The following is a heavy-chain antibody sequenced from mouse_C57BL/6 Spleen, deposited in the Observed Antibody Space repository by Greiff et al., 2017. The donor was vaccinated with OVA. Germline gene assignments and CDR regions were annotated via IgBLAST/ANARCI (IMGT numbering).Heavy chain of an antibody. CDR2: IDPETGGT. CDR3: TRSIYYYGSSDY. Sequence: VQLQQSGAELVRPGASVTLSCKASGYTFTDYEMHWVKQTPVHGLEWIRAIDPETGGTAYNQKFKGKAILTADKSSSTAYMELRSLTSEDSAVYYCTRSIYYYGSSDYWGQGTTLTVSS. J-gene: IGHJ2*01. D-gene: IGHD1-1*01. CDR1: GYTFTDYE. V-gene: IGHV1-15*01.